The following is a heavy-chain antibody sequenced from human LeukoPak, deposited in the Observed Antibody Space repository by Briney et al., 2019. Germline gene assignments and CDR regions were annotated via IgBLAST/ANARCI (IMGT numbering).Heavy chain of an antibody. D-gene: IGHD1-26*01. CDR1: GYTFTSYA. CDR2: INAGNGNR. V-gene: IGHV1-3*01. Sequence: ASVKVSCKASGYTFTSYAIHWVRQAPGQRLEWMGWINAGNGNRKYSQSFQGKVTFTSDTYASTAYMDLSSLRSDDTAVCYCARDGQWKLLGLAGFDYWGQGTLVTVSS. CDR3: ARDGQWKLLGLAGFDY. J-gene: IGHJ4*02.